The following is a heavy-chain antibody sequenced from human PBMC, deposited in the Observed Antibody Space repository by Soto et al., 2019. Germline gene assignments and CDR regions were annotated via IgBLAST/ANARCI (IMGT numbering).Heavy chain of an antibody. V-gene: IGHV3-30-3*01. CDR1: GFTFSSYA. CDR3: AKGGGPSYYYYGMDV. Sequence: GGSLRLSCAASGFTFSSYAMYWVRQAPGKGLEWVAVISYDGSNKYYADSVKGRFTISRDNAKNTLYLQMNSLRAEDTALYYCAKGGGPSYYYYGMDVWGQGTTVTVSS. J-gene: IGHJ6*02. CDR2: ISYDGSNK.